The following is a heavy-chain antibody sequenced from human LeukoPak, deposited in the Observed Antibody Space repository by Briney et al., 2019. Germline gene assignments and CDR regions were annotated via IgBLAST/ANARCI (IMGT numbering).Heavy chain of an antibody. CDR3: ARASPYYYGSGSYLFGY. J-gene: IGHJ4*02. V-gene: IGHV1-3*01. CDR2: INAGNGNT. D-gene: IGHD3-10*01. Sequence: GASVKVSCKASGYTFTSYAMHWVRQAPGQRLEWMGWINAGNGNTKYSQKFQGRVTITRDTSASTAYMELSSLRSEDTAVYYCARASPYYYGSGSYLFGYWGQGTLVTVSS. CDR1: GYTFTSYA.